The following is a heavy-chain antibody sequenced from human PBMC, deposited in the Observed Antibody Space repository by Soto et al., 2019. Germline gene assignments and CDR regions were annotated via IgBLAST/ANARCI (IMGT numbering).Heavy chain of an antibody. V-gene: IGHV1-8*01. CDR2: MNPNSGNT. Sequence: ASVKVSCKASGYTFTSYDINWVRQATGQGLEWMGWMNPNSGNTGYAQKFQGRVTMTRNTSISTAYVELSSLRSEDTAVYYCATGRTTGYRSGWYLDAFDIWGQGTMVTVSS. D-gene: IGHD6-19*01. CDR1: GYTFTSYD. J-gene: IGHJ3*02. CDR3: ATGRTTGYRSGWYLDAFDI.